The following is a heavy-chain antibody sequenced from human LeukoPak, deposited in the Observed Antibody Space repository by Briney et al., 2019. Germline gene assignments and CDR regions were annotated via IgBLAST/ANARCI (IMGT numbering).Heavy chain of an antibody. CDR2: IIPIFGTA. Sequence: GASVKVSCKASGGTSSRYAISWVRQAPGQGLEWMGGIIPIFGTANYAQKFQGRVTITADESTSTAYMEVSSLRSEDTAVYYCARAYSGYDFFDYWGQGILVTVSS. V-gene: IGHV1-69*01. J-gene: IGHJ4*02. CDR3: ARAYSGYDFFDY. D-gene: IGHD5-12*01. CDR1: GGTSSRYA.